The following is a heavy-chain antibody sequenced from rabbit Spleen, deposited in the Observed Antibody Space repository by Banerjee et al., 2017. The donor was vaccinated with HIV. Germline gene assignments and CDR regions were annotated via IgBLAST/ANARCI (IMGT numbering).Heavy chain of an antibody. D-gene: IGHD8-1*01. J-gene: IGHJ6*01. Sequence: QEQLVESGGGLVQPEGSLTLTCSASGVSFSSNYYMCWVRQAPGKGLEWIACIETGSSGFTYFASWAKGRFTCSKTSSTTVTLQMTSLTAADTATYFCARDSGSSFSSYGMDLWGPGTLVTVS. CDR1: GVSFSSNYY. CDR3: ARDSGSSFSSYGMDL. V-gene: IGHV1S45*01. CDR2: IETGSSGFT.